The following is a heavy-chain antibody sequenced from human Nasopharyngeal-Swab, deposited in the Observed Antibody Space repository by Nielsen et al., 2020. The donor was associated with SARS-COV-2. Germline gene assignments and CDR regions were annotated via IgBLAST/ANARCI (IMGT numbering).Heavy chain of an antibody. J-gene: IGHJ4*02. CDR3: ATYYGSGSYLFGEYYFDY. CDR2: VGGSDDST. Sequence: GESLKISCAASGFSLSRHGMNWVRQAPGKGLEWVSSVGGSDDSTFYADSVKGRFTISRDNSKNTLYLQMNSLRAEDTAVYYCATYYGSGSYLFGEYYFDYWGQGTLVTVSS. D-gene: IGHD3-10*01. V-gene: IGHV3-23*01. CDR1: GFSLSRHG.